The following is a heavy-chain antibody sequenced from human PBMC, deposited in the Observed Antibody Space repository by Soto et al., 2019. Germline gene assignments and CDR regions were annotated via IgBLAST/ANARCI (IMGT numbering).Heavy chain of an antibody. CDR1: GGSISSGDYF. CDR2: IYYSGST. CDR3: ARYYSSAPNNWFDP. J-gene: IGHJ5*02. D-gene: IGHD6-19*01. Sequence: SETLSLTCSVSGGSISSGDYFWTWIRQHPGKGLEWIGYIYYSGSTYYNPSLKSRVTISVDTSKNQFSLKLSSVTAADTAVYYCARYYSSAPNNWFDPWGQGTLVTVSS. V-gene: IGHV4-31*03.